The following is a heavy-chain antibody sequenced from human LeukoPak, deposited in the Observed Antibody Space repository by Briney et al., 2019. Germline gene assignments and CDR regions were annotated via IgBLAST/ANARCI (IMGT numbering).Heavy chain of an antibody. CDR2: ILYDGSNE. D-gene: IGHD1-26*01. CDR3: ARAQHRGWGFDY. V-gene: IGHV3-30*09. Sequence: GGSLRLSCAASGFSFSVYWMHWVRQAPGKGLEWVAVILYDGSNEYYADSVKGRFVISRDTSQNTLHLQMNSLRADDTAVYYCARAQHRGWGFDYWGPGTLVTVSS. J-gene: IGHJ4*02. CDR1: GFSFSVYW.